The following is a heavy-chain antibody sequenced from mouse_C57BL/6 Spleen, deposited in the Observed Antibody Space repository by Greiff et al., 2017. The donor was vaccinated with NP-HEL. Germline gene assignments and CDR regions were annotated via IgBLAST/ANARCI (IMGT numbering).Heavy chain of an antibody. D-gene: IGHD1-3*01. CDR1: GYTFTSYW. Sequence: QVQLQQPGAELVRPGSSVKLSCKASGYTFTSYWMHWVQQRPIQGLEWIGNIDPSDSETHYTQKFKDKATLPVDKSSSTAYMQLSSLTAEDSAVYYCARGGYMDYWGQGTTLTVSS. CDR3: ARGGYMDY. J-gene: IGHJ2*01. CDR2: IDPSDSET. V-gene: IGHV1-52*01.